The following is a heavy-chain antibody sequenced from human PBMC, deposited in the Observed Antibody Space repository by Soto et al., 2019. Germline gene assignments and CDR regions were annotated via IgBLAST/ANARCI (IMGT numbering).Heavy chain of an antibody. CDR1: GFTFSSYD. J-gene: IGHJ3*02. V-gene: IGHV3-13*01. CDR3: ARAGWYDAFDI. D-gene: IGHD6-19*01. Sequence: EVQLVESGGGLVQPGGSLRLSCAASGFTFSSYDMHWVRQATGKGLEWVSAIGTAGDTYYPGSVKGRFTISRENAKNSLYLQMNSLRAGDTAAYYCARAGWYDAFDIWGQGTMVTVSS. CDR2: IGTAGDT.